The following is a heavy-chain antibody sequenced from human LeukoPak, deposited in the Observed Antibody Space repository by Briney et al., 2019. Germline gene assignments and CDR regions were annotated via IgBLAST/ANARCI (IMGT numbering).Heavy chain of an antibody. CDR2: ISSSSSYI. CDR1: GFTFSSYS. CDR3: ARTTVTLPGAFDI. D-gene: IGHD4-17*01. J-gene: IGHJ3*02. Sequence: GGSLRLSCAASGFTFSSYSMNWVRQAPGKGLEWVSSISSSSSYIYYADSVKGRFTISRDNAKNSLYLQMNSLRAEDTAVYYCARTTVTLPGAFDIWGQGTMVTVSS. V-gene: IGHV3-21*04.